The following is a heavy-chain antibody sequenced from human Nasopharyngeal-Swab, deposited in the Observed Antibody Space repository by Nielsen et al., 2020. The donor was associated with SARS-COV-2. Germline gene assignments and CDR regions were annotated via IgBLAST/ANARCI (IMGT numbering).Heavy chain of an antibody. D-gene: IGHD1-26*01. CDR3: ARQEWEPQY. CDR2: INPNSGGT. Sequence: WVRQAPGQGLEWMGRINPNSGGTNYAQKFQGRVTMTRDTSISTAYMELSRLRSDDTAVYYCARQEWEPQYWGQGTLVTASS. V-gene: IGHV1-2*06. J-gene: IGHJ4*02.